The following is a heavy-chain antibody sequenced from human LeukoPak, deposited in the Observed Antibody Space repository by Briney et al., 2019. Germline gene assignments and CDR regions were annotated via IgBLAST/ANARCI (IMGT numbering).Heavy chain of an antibody. CDR2: IYTSGST. Sequence: SSETLSLTCTVSGGSISSYYWSWIRQPPGKGLELFGYIYTSGSTNYNPSLKSRVTISVDTSKNQFSLKLSSVTAADTAVYYCARHGRITGTRYNWFDPWGQGTLVTVSS. V-gene: IGHV4-4*09. D-gene: IGHD1-7*01. CDR1: GGSISSYY. CDR3: ARHGRITGTRYNWFDP. J-gene: IGHJ5*02.